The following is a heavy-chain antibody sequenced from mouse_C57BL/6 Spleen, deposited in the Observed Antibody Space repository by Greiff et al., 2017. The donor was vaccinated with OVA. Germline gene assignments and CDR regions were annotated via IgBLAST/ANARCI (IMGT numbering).Heavy chain of an antibody. CDR2: INYDGSST. CDR1: GFTFSDYY. CDR3: ARDDGYSPGFAY. V-gene: IGHV5-16*01. D-gene: IGHD2-3*01. J-gene: IGHJ3*01. Sequence: EVHLVESEGGLVQPGSSLKLSCTASGFTFSDYYMAWVRQVPEKGLEWVANINYDGSSTYYLDSLKSRFIISRDNAKNILYLQMSSLKSEDTATYYCARDDGYSPGFAYWGQGTLVTVSA.